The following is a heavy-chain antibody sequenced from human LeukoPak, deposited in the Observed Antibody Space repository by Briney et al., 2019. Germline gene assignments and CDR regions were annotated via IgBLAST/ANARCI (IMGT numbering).Heavy chain of an antibody. CDR3: ARYSSGWGWDF. CDR1: GFTFGRHG. V-gene: IGHV3-33*01. D-gene: IGHD6-19*01. J-gene: IGHJ4*02. CDR2: ISFDGNNQ. Sequence: GGSLRLSCAASGFTFGRHGMHWFRQAPGKALEWVAVISFDGNNQFYTDSVKGRFTISRDISKNTLLLQMNSLRPEDTALYYCARYSSGWGWDFWGQGALVTASS.